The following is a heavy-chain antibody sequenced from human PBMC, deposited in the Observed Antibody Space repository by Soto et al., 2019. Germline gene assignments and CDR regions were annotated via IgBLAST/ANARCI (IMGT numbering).Heavy chain of an antibody. Sequence: SVKVSCKASGGTFSSYAISWVRQAPGQGLEWMGGIIPIFGTANYAQKFQGRVTITADKSTSTAYMELSSLRSEDTAVYYCARGKGDIVVVPAARKRPYSWFEPWGQGTLVTVSS. D-gene: IGHD2-2*01. CDR3: ARGKGDIVVVPAARKRPYSWFEP. CDR1: GGTFSSYA. CDR2: IIPIFGTA. V-gene: IGHV1-69*06. J-gene: IGHJ5*02.